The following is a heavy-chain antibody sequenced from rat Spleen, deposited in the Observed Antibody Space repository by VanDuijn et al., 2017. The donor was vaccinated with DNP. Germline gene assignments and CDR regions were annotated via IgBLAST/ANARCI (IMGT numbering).Heavy chain of an antibody. V-gene: IGHV2-41*01. CDR3: TRDWIRGPFAY. CDR1: GFSLTSHH. J-gene: IGHJ3*01. CDR2: IGNTGGT. Sequence: QVQLKESGPGLVQPSQTLSLACTVSGFSLTSHHVHWVRQPSGKGLEWMGLIGNTGGTRYNAVFKSRLSISKDTSKSQVFLKMNSLQTEDTAIYFCTRDWIRGPFAYWGQGTLVTVSS. D-gene: IGHD4-3*01.